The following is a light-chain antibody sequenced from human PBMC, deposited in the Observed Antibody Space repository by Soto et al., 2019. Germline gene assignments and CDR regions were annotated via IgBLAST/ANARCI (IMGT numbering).Light chain of an antibody. V-gene: IGKV3-15*01. J-gene: IGKJ1*01. CDR2: GVS. CDR3: QQYNSWPT. CDR1: HSVSTN. Sequence: EIVMTQSPATLSVSPGERVTLSCRASHSVSTNLAWYQHKLGQAPRLLIYGVSTRATGIPARFSGSGSDTEFTLTISSLHSEDFAVYYCQQYNSWPTFGPGTKVEIK.